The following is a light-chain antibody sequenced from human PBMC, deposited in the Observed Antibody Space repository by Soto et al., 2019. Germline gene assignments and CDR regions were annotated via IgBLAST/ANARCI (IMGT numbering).Light chain of an antibody. Sequence: EILMTQSPVTLSVSPGERATLSCRASQSVSNSYLAWYQQKPGQAPRLLIYDASSRATGIPDRFSGSGSGTDFTLTISRLEPEDFAVYYCQQYGSSRTFGQGTKVDI. CDR1: QSVSNSY. CDR3: QQYGSSRT. J-gene: IGKJ1*01. V-gene: IGKV3-20*01. CDR2: DAS.